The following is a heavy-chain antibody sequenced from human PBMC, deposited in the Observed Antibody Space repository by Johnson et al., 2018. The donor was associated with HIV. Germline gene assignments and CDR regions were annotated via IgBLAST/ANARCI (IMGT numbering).Heavy chain of an antibody. J-gene: IGHJ3*01. Sequence: QVQLVESGGGVVQPGRSLSLSCAASGFTFSSYAMHWVRQAPGKGLEWVAVISYDGGDKYYADPVKGRFTISRDNSRNTLYLQMNSLRAEDTAVYYWARAKYGGAFDVWGQGTMVSVSS. D-gene: IGHD3-16*01. V-gene: IGHV3-30*14. CDR1: GFTFSSYA. CDR2: ISYDGGDK. CDR3: ARAKYGGAFDV.